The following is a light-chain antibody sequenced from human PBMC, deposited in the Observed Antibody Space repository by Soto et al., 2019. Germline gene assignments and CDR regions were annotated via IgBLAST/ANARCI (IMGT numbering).Light chain of an antibody. CDR3: RTWDSSLSVWV. Sequence: QSVLTQPPSVSAAPGQKVTISCSGSSSNIGNNYVSWYQQLPGTAPKLLIYDNNKRPSGIPDRFSGSKSGTSATLGITGLQTGDEADYYCRTWDSSLSVWVFGGGTKVTVL. CDR1: SSNIGNNY. J-gene: IGLJ3*02. CDR2: DNN. V-gene: IGLV1-51*01.